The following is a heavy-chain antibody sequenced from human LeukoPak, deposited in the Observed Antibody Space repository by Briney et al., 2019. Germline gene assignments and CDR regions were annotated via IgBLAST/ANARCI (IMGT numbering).Heavy chain of an antibody. Sequence: SETLSLTCSVSGASISSSRYFWGWIRQPPGKGLEWIGTIYYSGSTYYTPSLKSRVTISVDTSKNHVSLRLSSVTAADTAVYYCATRANSETWGQGTLVTVSS. CDR1: GASISSSRYF. J-gene: IGHJ4*02. CDR2: IYYSGST. CDR3: ATRANSET. V-gene: IGHV4-39*07.